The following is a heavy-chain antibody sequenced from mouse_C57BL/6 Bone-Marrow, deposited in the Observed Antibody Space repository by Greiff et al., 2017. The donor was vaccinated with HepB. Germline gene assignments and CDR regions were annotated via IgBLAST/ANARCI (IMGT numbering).Heavy chain of an antibody. V-gene: IGHV10-1*01. D-gene: IGHD2-2*01. J-gene: IGHJ4*01. CDR1: GFSFNTYA. Sequence: EVQLVESGGGLVQPKGSLKLSCAASGFSFNTYAMNWVRQAPGKGLEWVARIRSKSNNYATYYAESVKDRFTISRDDSESMLYLQMNNLKSEDTAMYYSVGTDGYAYDMDYWGQGTSVTVSS. CDR3: VGTDGYAYDMDY. CDR2: IRSKSNNYAT.